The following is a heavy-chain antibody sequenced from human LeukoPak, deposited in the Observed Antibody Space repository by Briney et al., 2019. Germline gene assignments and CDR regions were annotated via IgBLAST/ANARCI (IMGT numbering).Heavy chain of an antibody. V-gene: IGHV3-66*01. CDR3: ARVTLGSIAAAAYFDY. Sequence: GGSLRLSCAASGFTVSSNYMSWVRQAPGKGLEWVSVIYSGGSTYYADSVKGRFTISRDNSKNTLYLQMNSLRAEDTAVYYCARVTLGSIAAAAYFDYWGQGTLVTVSS. CDR1: GFTVSSNY. D-gene: IGHD6-13*01. CDR2: IYSGGST. J-gene: IGHJ4*02.